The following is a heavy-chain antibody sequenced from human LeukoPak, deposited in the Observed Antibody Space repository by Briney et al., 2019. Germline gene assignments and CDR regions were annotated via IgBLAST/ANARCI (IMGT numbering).Heavy chain of an antibody. J-gene: IGHJ4*02. Sequence: SGGSLRLSCAASGFTFSSYEMNWVRQAPGKGLEWVSYISSSGSTIYYADSVKGRFTISRDNAKNSLYLQMNSLRAEDTAVYYCARTSRYCSSTSCYSPYFDYWGQGTLVTVSS. CDR3: ARTSRYCSSTSCYSPYFDY. D-gene: IGHD2-2*02. CDR2: ISSSGSTI. CDR1: GFTFSSYE. V-gene: IGHV3-48*03.